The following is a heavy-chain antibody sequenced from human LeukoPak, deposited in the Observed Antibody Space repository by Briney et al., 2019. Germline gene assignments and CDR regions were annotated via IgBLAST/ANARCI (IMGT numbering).Heavy chain of an antibody. V-gene: IGHV4-34*01. J-gene: IGHJ5*02. CDR2: INHSGST. D-gene: IGHD3-22*01. CDR3: ARDNRDYYDSSGTNWFDP. Sequence: SETLSLTCAVYVGSFSGYYWSWIRQPPGKGLEWIGEINHSGSTNYNSSLKSRVTISVDTSKNQFSLKLSSVTAADTAVYYCARDNRDYYDSSGTNWFDPWGQGTLVTVSS. CDR1: VGSFSGYY.